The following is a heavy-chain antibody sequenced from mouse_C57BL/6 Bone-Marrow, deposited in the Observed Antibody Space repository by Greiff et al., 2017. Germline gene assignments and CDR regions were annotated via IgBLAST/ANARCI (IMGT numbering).Heavy chain of an antibody. Sequence: VQLKQSVAELVRPGASVKLSCTASGFNTKNTYMHWVNQRTEQGLEWIGRIDPANGNTKYAPKFQGKATITADTSSNTAYLQLSSLTSEDTAISFCASLPSCSGSSPSRYFDVWGTGTTLTVSS. D-gene: IGHD1-1*01. CDR1: GFNTKNTY. CDR3: ASLPSCSGSSPSRYFDV. CDR2: IDPANGNT. V-gene: IGHV14-3*01. J-gene: IGHJ1*03.